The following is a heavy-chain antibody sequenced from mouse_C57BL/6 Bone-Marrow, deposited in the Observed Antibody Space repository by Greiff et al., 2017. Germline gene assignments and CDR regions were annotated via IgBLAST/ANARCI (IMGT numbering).Heavy chain of an antibody. Sequence: VQLQQSGAELVRPGASVKLSCTASGFNIKDDYMHWVKQRPEQGLEWIGWIDPENGDTEYASKFQGKATITADTASNTAYLQLSSLTSEDTAVYYCTTWGDDGFDYWGQGTTLTVSS. J-gene: IGHJ2*01. CDR2: IDPENGDT. V-gene: IGHV14-4*01. CDR3: TTWGDDGFDY. CDR1: GFNIKDDY.